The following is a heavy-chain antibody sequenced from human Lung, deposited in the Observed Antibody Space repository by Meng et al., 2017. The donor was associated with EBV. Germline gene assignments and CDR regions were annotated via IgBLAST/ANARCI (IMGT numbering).Heavy chain of an antibody. CDR2: INGYNSNT. V-gene: IGHV1-18*01. J-gene: IGHJ1*01. CDR3: VGEREDGSSGVYFRH. Sequence: VQLVQSGAEVKMPAASRKVSSKAAGYTLTGYVIHWGRQAPGQRLKWMGWINGYNSNTPYAQKLQGRVTMTTDTSTSTAYMELRSLRSDDTAVYYCVGEREDGSSGVYFRHWGQGTLVTVSS. D-gene: IGHD2-15*01. CDR1: GYTLTGYV.